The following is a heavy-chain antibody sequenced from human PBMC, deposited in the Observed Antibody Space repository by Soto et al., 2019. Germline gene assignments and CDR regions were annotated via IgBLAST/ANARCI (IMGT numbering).Heavy chain of an antibody. CDR2: IYYSGST. Sequence: PSETLSLTCTVSGGSISSSSYYWGWIRQPPGKGLEWIGSIYYSGSTYYNPSLKSRVTISVDTSKNQFSLKLSSVTAADTAVYYCASLIVVSTTVVTHNWFDPWGQGTLVTVSS. CDR1: GGSISSSSYY. CDR3: ASLIVVSTTVVTHNWFDP. V-gene: IGHV4-39*01. J-gene: IGHJ5*02. D-gene: IGHD4-17*01.